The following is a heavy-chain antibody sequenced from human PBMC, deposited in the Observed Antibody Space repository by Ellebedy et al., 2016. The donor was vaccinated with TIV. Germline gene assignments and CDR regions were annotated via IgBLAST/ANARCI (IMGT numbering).Heavy chain of an antibody. Sequence: ASVKVSCKASGYTFTSYYMHWVRQAPGQGLEWMGWISAYNGNTNYAQKFQGRVTMTEDTSTDTAYMELSSLRSEDTAVYYCATDRSSGWYRWFDPWGQGTLVTVSS. CDR2: ISAYNGNT. CDR1: GYTFTSYY. V-gene: IGHV1-18*04. J-gene: IGHJ5*02. D-gene: IGHD6-19*01. CDR3: ATDRSSGWYRWFDP.